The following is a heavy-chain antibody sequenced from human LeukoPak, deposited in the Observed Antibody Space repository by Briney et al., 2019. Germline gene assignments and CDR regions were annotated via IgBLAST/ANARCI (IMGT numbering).Heavy chain of an antibody. V-gene: IGHV3-30*18. D-gene: IGHD6-13*01. J-gene: IGHJ4*02. Sequence: GGSLRLSCAASGFTFRSYGMHWVRQAPGKGLEGVAVISYDGSNKYYADSVKGRFTISRDNSKNTLYLQMNSLRAEDTAVYYCAKSGGSSRSLDYWGQGTLVTVSS. CDR2: ISYDGSNK. CDR3: AKSGGSSRSLDY. CDR1: GFTFRSYG.